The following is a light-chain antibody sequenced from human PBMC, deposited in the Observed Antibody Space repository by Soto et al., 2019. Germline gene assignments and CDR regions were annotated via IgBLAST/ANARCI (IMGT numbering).Light chain of an antibody. Sequence: EIVMTQSPATLSVSPGERATLSCRASQSVRSSFLAWYQQKPGQAPSLLIYGASTRATGIPARFSGSGSGTEFTLTINSLQSEDFAVYYCQQYSDWPLTFGGGTKGDIK. CDR1: QSVRSSF. CDR2: GAS. CDR3: QQYSDWPLT. J-gene: IGKJ4*01. V-gene: IGKV3-15*01.